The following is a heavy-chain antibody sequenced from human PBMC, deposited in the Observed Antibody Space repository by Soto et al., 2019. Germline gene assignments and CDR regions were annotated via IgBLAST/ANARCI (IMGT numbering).Heavy chain of an antibody. D-gene: IGHD3-3*01. CDR1: GFALSDHF. Sequence: EVQLVESGGTSVQPGGSLRLSCAASGFALSDHFMDWVRQAPAKGLEWVARIRDRSKSSTTEYAASVKGRFTISRDDSKNSLYLQMSSLKTEDTAVYYCARTPQSGNDFHVWGQGTTVTVSS. CDR3: ARTPQSGNDFHV. V-gene: IGHV3-72*01. CDR2: IRDRSKSSTT. J-gene: IGHJ6*02.